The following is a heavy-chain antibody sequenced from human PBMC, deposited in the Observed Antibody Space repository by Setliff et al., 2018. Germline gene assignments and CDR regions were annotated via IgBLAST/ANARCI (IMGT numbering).Heavy chain of an antibody. Sequence: SVKVSCKASGDPFNAYGVSWVRQAPGQGLEWMGAIIPVLGMTDYAQKFQGRLTITADQSTTTVYMELSSLRFDDTALYYCARGPSPTVTPARLIYFYHMDVWGTGTTVTVSS. CDR1: GDPFNAYG. J-gene: IGHJ6*03. CDR2: IIPVLGMT. V-gene: IGHV1-69*10. CDR3: ARGPSPTVTPARLIYFYHMDV. D-gene: IGHD4-17*01.